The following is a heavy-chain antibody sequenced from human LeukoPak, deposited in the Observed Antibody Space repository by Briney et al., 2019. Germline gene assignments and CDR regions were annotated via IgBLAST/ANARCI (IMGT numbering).Heavy chain of an antibody. CDR1: GFTFSSYW. CDR3: ARDRVVGATYYFDY. V-gene: IGHV3-7*01. CDR2: IKQDGSEK. D-gene: IGHD1-26*01. Sequence: PGGSRRLSCAASGFTFSSYWMSWVRQAPGKGLEWVANIKQDGSEKYYVDSVKGRFTISRDNAKNSLYLQMNSLRAEDTAVYYCARDRVVGATYYFDYWGQGTLVTVSS. J-gene: IGHJ4*02.